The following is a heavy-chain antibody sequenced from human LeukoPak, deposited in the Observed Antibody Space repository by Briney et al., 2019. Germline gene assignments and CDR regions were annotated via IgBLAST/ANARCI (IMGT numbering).Heavy chain of an antibody. J-gene: IGHJ4*02. V-gene: IGHV4-59*01. CDR1: GGSISSYY. Sequence: SETLSLTCTVSGGSISSYYWSWTRQPPGKGLEWIGYMYYSGSTNYNPSLKSRVTISVDTSKNQFSLKLSSVTAADTAVYYCARGAVAYYYFDNWGQGTLVTVSS. CDR3: ARGAVAYYYFDN. D-gene: IGHD6-19*01. CDR2: MYYSGST.